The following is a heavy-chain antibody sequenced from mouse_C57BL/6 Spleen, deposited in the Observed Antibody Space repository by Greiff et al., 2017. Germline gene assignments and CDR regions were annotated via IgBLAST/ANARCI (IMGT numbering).Heavy chain of an antibody. CDR1: GFTFNTYA. CDR3: VREFFLCITTRYYAMDY. CDR2: IRSKSSNYAT. V-gene: IGHV10-3*01. Sequence: EVKLMESGGGLVQPKGSLKLSCAASGFTFNTYAMHWVRQAPGKGLEWVARIRSKSSNYATYYADSVKDRFTISRDDSQSMLYLQMNNLRTEDTAMYYCVREFFLCITTRYYAMDYWGQGTSVTVSS. D-gene: IGHD1-1*01. J-gene: IGHJ4*01.